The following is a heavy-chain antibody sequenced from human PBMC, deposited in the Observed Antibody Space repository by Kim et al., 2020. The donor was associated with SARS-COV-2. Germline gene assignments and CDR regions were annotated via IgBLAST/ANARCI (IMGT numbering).Heavy chain of an antibody. V-gene: IGHV3-21*01. CDR1: GFTFSSYS. J-gene: IGHJ6*02. CDR3: ARDQVSPRKIAANGTWECCYYYGMDV. D-gene: IGHD6-13*01. Sequence: GGSLRLSCAASGFTFSSYSMNWVRQAPGKGLEWVSSISSSSSYIYYADSVKGRFTISRDNAKNSLYLQMNSLRAEDTAVYYCARDQVSPRKIAANGTWECCYYYGMDVWGQGTTVTVSS. CDR2: ISSSSSYI.